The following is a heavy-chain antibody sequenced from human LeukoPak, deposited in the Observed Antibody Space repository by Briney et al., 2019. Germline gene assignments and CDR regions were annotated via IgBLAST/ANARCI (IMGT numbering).Heavy chain of an antibody. CDR3: ARDPPWGAPYYYYMDV. D-gene: IGHD7-27*01. Sequence: GGSLRLSCAVSGFTFRSYAMSWVRQAPGKGLQWVSGISGSGGSTYYADSVKGRFTISRDNSKNTLYLQMNSLRAEDTAVYYCARDPPWGAPYYYYMDVWGKGTTVTVSS. CDR1: GFTFRSYA. V-gene: IGHV3-23*01. CDR2: ISGSGGST. J-gene: IGHJ6*03.